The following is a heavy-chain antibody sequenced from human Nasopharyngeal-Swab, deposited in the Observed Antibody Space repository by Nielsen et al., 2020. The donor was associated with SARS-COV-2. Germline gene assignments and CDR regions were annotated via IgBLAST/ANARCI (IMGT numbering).Heavy chain of an antibody. CDR1: GFPFSDYY. D-gene: IGHD2-15*01. J-gene: IGHJ6*02. Sequence: GESLKTPCQAPGFPFSDYYLSWIRQAPGKGREGVSYFSRSGSTQYYADSVKGRFTFSRDNAKKSLYLQMNSLRAEDTAVYYCAREKGYQVLLDYYYHGLDAWGHGTAVTVSS. CDR3: AREKGYQVLLDYYYHGLDA. V-gene: IGHV3-11*01. CDR2: FSRSGSTQ.